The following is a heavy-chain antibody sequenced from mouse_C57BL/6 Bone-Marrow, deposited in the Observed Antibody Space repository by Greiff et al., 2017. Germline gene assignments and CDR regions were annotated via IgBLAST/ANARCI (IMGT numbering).Heavy chain of an antibody. Sequence: QVQLQQSGAELVKPGASVKISCKASGYAFSSYWMNWVKQRPGKGLEWIGQIYPGDGDTNYNGKFKGKATLTADKSSSTAYMQLSSLTSEDSAVDFCARRHYYGSRYGYWYFDVWGTGTTVTVSS. CDR2: IYPGDGDT. V-gene: IGHV1-80*01. J-gene: IGHJ1*03. D-gene: IGHD1-1*01. CDR1: GYAFSSYW. CDR3: ARRHYYGSRYGYWYFDV.